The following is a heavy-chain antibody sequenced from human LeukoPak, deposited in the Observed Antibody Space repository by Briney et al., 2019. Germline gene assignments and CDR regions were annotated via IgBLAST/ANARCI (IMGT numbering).Heavy chain of an antibody. V-gene: IGHV3-53*01. J-gene: IGHJ5*02. CDR3: ATSRGTS. CDR1: GFTVSSDF. D-gene: IGHD3-16*01. Sequence: GESLRLSCAASGFTVSSDFMSWVRQAPGKGLEWVSLIASGGTTYYADSVKGRFTISRDDSKNTLSLQMNSLRAEDTAVYYCATSRGTSWGQGTLVTVSS. CDR2: IASGGTT.